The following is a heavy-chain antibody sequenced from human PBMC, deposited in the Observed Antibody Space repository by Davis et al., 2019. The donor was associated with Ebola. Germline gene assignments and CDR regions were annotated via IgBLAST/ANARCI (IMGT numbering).Heavy chain of an antibody. CDR3: ASLLTYYYDSSGYYRTAYFDY. CDR1: GGSISSSSYY. Sequence: SETLSLTCTVSGGSISSSSYYWGWIRQPPGKGLEWIGSIYYSGSTYYNPSLKSRVTISVDTSKNQFSLKPSSVTAADTAVYYCASLLTYYYDSSGYYRTAYFDYWGQGTLVTVSS. CDR2: IYYSGST. D-gene: IGHD3-22*01. V-gene: IGHV4-39*01. J-gene: IGHJ4*02.